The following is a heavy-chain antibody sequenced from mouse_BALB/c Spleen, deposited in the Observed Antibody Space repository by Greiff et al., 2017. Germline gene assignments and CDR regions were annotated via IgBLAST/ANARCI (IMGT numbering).Heavy chain of an antibody. CDR3: ARDYGSSYGFAY. CDR1: GYTFTSYW. D-gene: IGHD1-1*01. J-gene: IGHJ3*01. Sequence: QVQLKQPGAELVKPGASVKLSCKASGYTFTSYWMHWVKQRPGQGLEWIGEINPSNGRTNYNEKFKSKATLTVDKSSSTAYMQLSSLTSEDSAVYYCARDYGSSYGFAYWGQGTLVTVSA. V-gene: IGHV1S81*02. CDR2: INPSNGRT.